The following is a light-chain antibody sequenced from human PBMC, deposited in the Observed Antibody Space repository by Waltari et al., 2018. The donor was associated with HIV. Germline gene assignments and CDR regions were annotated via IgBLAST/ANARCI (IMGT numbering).Light chain of an antibody. Sequence: EIQVAQSPSSVTGSVGDTITLMCRTSQNIGSSLAWYQFRPGKAHKLLLFSTLRLENGVPPRFVGSGSGTEFALTISGLQTEDSATYYCQQADSFPHTFGGGTRVEV. CDR3: QQADSFPHT. CDR1: QNIGSS. CDR2: STL. J-gene: IGKJ4*01. V-gene: IGKV1-12*01.